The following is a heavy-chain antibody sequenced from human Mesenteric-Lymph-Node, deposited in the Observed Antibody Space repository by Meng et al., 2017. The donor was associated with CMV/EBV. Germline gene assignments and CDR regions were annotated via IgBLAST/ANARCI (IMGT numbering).Heavy chain of an antibody. D-gene: IGHD3-10*01. Sequence: KVSCKASGYTFSNYWIGWVRLVPGKGLEWMGIVYPGDSDTRYSPSFQGQVTISADKSIPTAYLHWSSLEAPDTAIYFCARASLYYPYYFDYWGQGTLVTVSS. J-gene: IGHJ4*02. CDR1: GYTFSNYW. CDR3: ARASLYYPYYFDY. V-gene: IGHV5-51*01. CDR2: VYPGDSDT.